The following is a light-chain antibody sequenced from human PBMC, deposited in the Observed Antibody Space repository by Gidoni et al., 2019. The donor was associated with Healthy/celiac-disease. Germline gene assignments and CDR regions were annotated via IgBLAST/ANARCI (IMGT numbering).Light chain of an antibody. Sequence: DIQMTQSPSSLSASAGDRVTITCRASQSLSSYLYWYQQKPGTAPKLLIYAASSLQSGVPSRFSGSGSGTDVTLTISSLQPEDFASYYWQQSYSTPLTFGGGTKVEIK. CDR1: QSLSSY. J-gene: IGKJ4*01. CDR3: QQSYSTPLT. V-gene: IGKV1-39*01. CDR2: AAS.